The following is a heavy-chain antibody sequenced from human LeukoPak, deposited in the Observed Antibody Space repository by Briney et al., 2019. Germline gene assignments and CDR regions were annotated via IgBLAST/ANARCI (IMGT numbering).Heavy chain of an antibody. J-gene: IGHJ3*02. CDR1: EFTVNTYY. Sequence: GGSLRLSCAASEFTVNTYYMNWVRQAPGKGLEWVSIIYTSGSTYYADSVKGRFTISRDNAKNSLYLQMNSLRAEDTAVYYCARDQADLLLWFGESSDAFDIWGQRTMVTVSS. D-gene: IGHD3-10*01. CDR3: ARDQADLLLWFGESSDAFDI. CDR2: IYTSGST. V-gene: IGHV3-66*01.